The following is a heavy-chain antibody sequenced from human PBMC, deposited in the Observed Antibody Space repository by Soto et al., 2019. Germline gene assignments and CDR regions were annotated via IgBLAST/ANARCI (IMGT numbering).Heavy chain of an antibody. CDR3: AKLPGFYYYDSSGHDHFDY. D-gene: IGHD3-22*01. Sequence: GSLRLSCAASGFTFSSYGMHWVRQAPGKGLEWVAVISYDGSNKYYADSVKGRFTISRDNSKNTLYLQMNSLRAEDTAVYYCAKLPGFYYYDSSGHDHFDYWGQGTLVTVSS. V-gene: IGHV3-30*18. J-gene: IGHJ4*02. CDR2: ISYDGSNK. CDR1: GFTFSSYG.